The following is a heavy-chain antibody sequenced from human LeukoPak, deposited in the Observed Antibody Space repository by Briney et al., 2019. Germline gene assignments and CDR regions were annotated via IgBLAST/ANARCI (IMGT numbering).Heavy chain of an antibody. Sequence: SETLSLTCTVSGGSISSYYWSWIRQPAGKGLEWIGRIYTSGSTNYNPSLKSRVTMSVDTSKNQSSLKLSSVTAADTAVYYCAGVLDSGELDILTGYYRSQTAYYFDYWGQGTLVTVSS. J-gene: IGHJ4*02. CDR2: IYTSGST. CDR3: AGVLDSGELDILTGYYRSQTAYYFDY. CDR1: GGSISSYY. D-gene: IGHD3-9*01. V-gene: IGHV4-4*07.